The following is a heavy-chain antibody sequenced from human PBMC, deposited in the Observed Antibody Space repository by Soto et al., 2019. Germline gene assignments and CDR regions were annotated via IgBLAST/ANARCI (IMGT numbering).Heavy chain of an antibody. CDR3: AIVRRRTFGGALPDY. D-gene: IGHD3-16*01. CDR1: GFTFSSYA. J-gene: IGHJ4*02. V-gene: IGHV3-23*01. CDR2: ISGSGGST. Sequence: PGGYLGLSCAASGFTFSSYAMSWVRQAPGKGLEWVSAISGSGGSTYYADSVKGRFTISRDNSKNTLYLQMNSLRAEDTAVYYCAIVRRRTFGGALPDYSSQGTLVTGSS.